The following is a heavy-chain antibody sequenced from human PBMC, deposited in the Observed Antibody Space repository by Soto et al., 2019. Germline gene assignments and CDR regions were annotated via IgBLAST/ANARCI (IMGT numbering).Heavy chain of an antibody. J-gene: IGHJ4*02. CDR1: GFTFSSYA. CDR2: ISFLESNK. V-gene: IGHV3-30-3*01. Sequence: QVQLVESGGGVVQPGRSLTLSCAASGFTFSSYAMHWVRQAPGKGLEWVAIISFLESNKYYADSVKGRFTISRDNSKNTLYLQMNSLRTEDTAMYYCGSGGEVTTDPQGPNYWGQGTLVTVSS. D-gene: IGHD4-17*01. CDR3: GSGGEVTTDPQGPNY.